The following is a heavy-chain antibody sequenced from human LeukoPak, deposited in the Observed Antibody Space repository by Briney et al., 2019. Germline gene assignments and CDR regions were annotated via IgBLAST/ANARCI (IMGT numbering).Heavy chain of an antibody. D-gene: IGHD6-13*01. J-gene: IGHJ6*02. CDR2: IYYSGST. CDR3: ARGSSSWYLPYYYGMDV. Sequence: SSETLSLTCTVSGGSISSYYWSWIRQPPGKGLEWIGYIYYSGSTNYNPSLKSRVTISVDTSKNQFSLKLSSVTAADTAVYYCARGSSSWYLPYYYGMDVWGQGTTVTVSS. V-gene: IGHV4-59*08. CDR1: GGSISSYY.